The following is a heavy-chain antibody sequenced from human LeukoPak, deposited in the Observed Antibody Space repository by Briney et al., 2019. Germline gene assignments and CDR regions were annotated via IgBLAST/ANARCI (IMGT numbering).Heavy chain of an antibody. Sequence: GASLEISCQGSGSNFTSYWIGWVRQLPGKGLEWVGIIYPGDSDTRYSPSCQCQVTLSADKPISTPSLHWTTLHAADTAMYYCARRPYDSPFDYGGQGSLVTVYS. CDR1: GSNFTSYW. CDR3: ARRPYDSPFDY. J-gene: IGHJ4*02. V-gene: IGHV5-51*01. D-gene: IGHD3-22*01. CDR2: IYPGDSDT.